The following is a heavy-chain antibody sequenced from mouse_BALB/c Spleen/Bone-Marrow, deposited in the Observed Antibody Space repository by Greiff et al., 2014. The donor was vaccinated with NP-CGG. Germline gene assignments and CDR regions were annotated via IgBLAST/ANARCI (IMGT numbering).Heavy chain of an antibody. CDR2: IYPGNVNT. J-gene: IGHJ4*01. D-gene: IGHD1-3*01. Sequence: LQESGPELVKPGASVRISCKASGYTFTSYYIHWVKQRPGQGLEWIGWIYPGNVNTKYNEKFKVKATLTADKSSSTAYMQLSSLASEDSAVYFCARRKWAMDYWGQGTSVTVSS. CDR1: GYTFTSYY. CDR3: ARRKWAMDY. V-gene: IGHV1S56*01.